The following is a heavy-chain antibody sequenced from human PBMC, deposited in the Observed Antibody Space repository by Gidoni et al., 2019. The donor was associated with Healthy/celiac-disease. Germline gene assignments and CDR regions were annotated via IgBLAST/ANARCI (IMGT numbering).Heavy chain of an antibody. V-gene: IGHV3-23*01. CDR2: ISGSSGST. Sequence: EVQLLESGGGLLQPGGSLRLSCAASGFTFSSYAMSWVRQAPGKGLEWVSAISGSSGSTYYADSVKGRFTISRDNSKNTLYLQMNSLRAEDTAVYYCAKKALGWELLSPFDYWGQGTLVTVSS. J-gene: IGHJ4*02. CDR3: AKKALGWELLSPFDY. D-gene: IGHD1-26*01. CDR1: GFTFSSYA.